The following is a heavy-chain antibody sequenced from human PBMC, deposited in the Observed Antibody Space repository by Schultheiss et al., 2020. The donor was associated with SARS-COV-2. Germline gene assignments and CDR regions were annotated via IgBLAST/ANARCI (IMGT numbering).Heavy chain of an antibody. D-gene: IGHD5-18*01. CDR1: GYTFGSYG. Sequence: ASVKVSCKASGYTFGSYGISWVRQAPGQGLEWMGWINPHNGDTNYRQRLQGRVSMTTDTSTKTAYMELRSLTSDDTAVYYCARATGKKVDTAMVTLYYYYMDVWGKGTTVTVSS. J-gene: IGHJ6*03. CDR3: ARATGKKVDTAMVTLYYYYMDV. CDR2: INPHNGDT. V-gene: IGHV1-18*01.